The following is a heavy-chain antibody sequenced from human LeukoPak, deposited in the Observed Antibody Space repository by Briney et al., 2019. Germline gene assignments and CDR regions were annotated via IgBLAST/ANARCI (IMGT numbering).Heavy chain of an antibody. CDR2: MNTNGAT. Sequence: GESLRLSCAASGFIVSSYVMNWVRLTPGKGLEWVSTMNTNGATYYADSVKGRFTVSRDNSKNTLFLFMNSLRDEDTAIYYCASERCYFDHWGQGTLVSVSS. V-gene: IGHV3-23*01. CDR3: ASERCYFDH. D-gene: IGHD2-8*01. CDR1: GFIVSSYV. J-gene: IGHJ4*02.